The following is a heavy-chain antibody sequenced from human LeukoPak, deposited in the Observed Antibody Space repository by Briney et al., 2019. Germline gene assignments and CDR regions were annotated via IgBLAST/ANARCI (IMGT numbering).Heavy chain of an antibody. CDR1: GGSFSGYY. Sequence: SETLSLTCAVYGGSFSGYYWSWIRQPPVKGLEWIGEINHSGSTNYNPSLKSRVTISVDTSKNQFSLKLSSVTAADTAVYYCASINSSRWPDYWGQGTLVTVSS. J-gene: IGHJ4*02. D-gene: IGHD6-19*01. CDR3: ASINSSRWPDY. CDR2: INHSGST. V-gene: IGHV4-34*01.